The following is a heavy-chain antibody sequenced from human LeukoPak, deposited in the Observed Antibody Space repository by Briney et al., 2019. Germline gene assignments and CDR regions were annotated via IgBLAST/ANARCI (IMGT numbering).Heavy chain of an antibody. D-gene: IGHD6-19*01. CDR2: IHYSGST. Sequence: SETLSLTCSVSGGSISSNSYYWGWIRQPPGKGLEWIGSIHYSGSTNYNPSLKSRLTISVDTSKNQFSLRLSSVTVADTAVYYCANLTGYSSGWYSDYTGYMDVWGKGTTATVSS. J-gene: IGHJ6*03. V-gene: IGHV4-39*07. CDR1: GGSISSNSYY. CDR3: ANLTGYSSGWYSDYTGYMDV.